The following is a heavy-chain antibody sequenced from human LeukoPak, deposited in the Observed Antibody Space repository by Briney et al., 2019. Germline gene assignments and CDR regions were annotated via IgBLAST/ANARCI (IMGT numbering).Heavy chain of an antibody. CDR2: INPNSGGT. J-gene: IGHJ6*02. D-gene: IGHD3-22*01. V-gene: IGHV1-2*02. Sequence: ASVKVSCKASGYTFTGYYMHWVGQAPGQGLEWMGWINPNSGGTNYAQKFQGRVTMTRDTSISTAYMELSRLRSDDTAVYYCARAGYYYDSSGYFYYYYYGMDVWGQGTMVTVSS. CDR3: ARAGYYYDSSGYFYYYYYGMDV. CDR1: GYTFTGYY.